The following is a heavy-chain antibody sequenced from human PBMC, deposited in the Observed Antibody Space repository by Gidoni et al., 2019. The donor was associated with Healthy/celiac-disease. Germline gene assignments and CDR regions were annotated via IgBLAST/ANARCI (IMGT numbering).Heavy chain of an antibody. CDR1: RGSISSGGYY. CDR2: IYYSGST. Sequence: QVQLQESGPGLVQPSQTLSLTCTFSRGSISSGGYYWSWIRQHPGKGLEWIGYIYYSGSTYYNPSLKSRVTISVDTAKNQFSLKLSSVTAADTAVYYCARVASFGDTAMVTGLDYYYYYYMDVWGKGTTVTVSS. D-gene: IGHD5-18*01. V-gene: IGHV4-31*03. J-gene: IGHJ6*03. CDR3: ARVASFGDTAMVTGLDYYYYYYMDV.